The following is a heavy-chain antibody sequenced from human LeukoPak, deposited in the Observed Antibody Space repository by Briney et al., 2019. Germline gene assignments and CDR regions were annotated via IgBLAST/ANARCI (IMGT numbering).Heavy chain of an antibody. CDR2: INHGGST. J-gene: IGHJ4*02. CDR3: AREGRMSMGIEY. Sequence: SETLSLTCAVYGGSLSGYYWSWIRQSPGKGLEWIGEINHGGSTNYNPSLKRRVTMSVDTSKNHFSLKLSSVTAADTAVYFCAREGRMSMGIEYWGQGTLVTVSS. CDR1: GGSLSGYY. D-gene: IGHD4/OR15-4a*01. V-gene: IGHV4-34*01.